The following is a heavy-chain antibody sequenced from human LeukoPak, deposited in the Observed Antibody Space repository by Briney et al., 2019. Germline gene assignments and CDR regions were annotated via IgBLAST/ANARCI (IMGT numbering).Heavy chain of an antibody. J-gene: IGHJ4*02. CDR1: GFTFSSYA. CDR2: ISYDGSNK. D-gene: IGHD2-2*01. V-gene: IGHV3-30*04. Sequence: GGSLRLSCAASGFTFSSYAMHWVRQAPGKGLEWVAVISYDGSNKYYADSVKGRFTISRDNSKNTLYLQMNSLRAEDTAVYYCARDRETIVVVPAAIDYWGQGTLVTVSS. CDR3: ARDRETIVVVPAAIDY.